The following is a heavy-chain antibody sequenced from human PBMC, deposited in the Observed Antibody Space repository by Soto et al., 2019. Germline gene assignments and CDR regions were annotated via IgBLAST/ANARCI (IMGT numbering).Heavy chain of an antibody. CDR1: GGSFGVDY. D-gene: IGHD3-22*01. V-gene: IGHV4-34*01. J-gene: IGHJ5*02. CDR3: ARRDDSSAYCFAP. CDR2: IRHNGNT. Sequence: SETLSLTCAVYGGSFGVDYWSWIRQPPGKGLEWIGEIRHNGNTYFNPSLKSRVTVSVDTSKKQFTLNLYSVTAADTAIYYCARRDDSSAYCFAPSGQGPMVTFYS.